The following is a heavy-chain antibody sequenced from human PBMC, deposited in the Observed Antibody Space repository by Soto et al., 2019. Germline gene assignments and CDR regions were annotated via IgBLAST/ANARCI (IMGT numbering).Heavy chain of an antibody. V-gene: IGHV1-24*01. CDR1: GYTLTELS. Sequence: ASVKVSCKVSGYTLTELSMHWVRQAPGKGLEWMGGFDPEDGETIYAQKFQGRVTMTEDTSTDTAYMELSSLRSEDTAVYYCATFRPDDSSGYLSFDPWGQGTLVTVS. D-gene: IGHD3-22*01. J-gene: IGHJ5*02. CDR3: ATFRPDDSSGYLSFDP. CDR2: FDPEDGET.